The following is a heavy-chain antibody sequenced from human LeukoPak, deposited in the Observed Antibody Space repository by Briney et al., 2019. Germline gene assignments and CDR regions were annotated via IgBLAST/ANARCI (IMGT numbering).Heavy chain of an antibody. D-gene: IGHD1-1*01. CDR2: INHSGST. CDR3: ARGGRKRTVPQPVDY. J-gene: IGHJ4*02. V-gene: IGHV4-34*01. Sequence: PSETLSLTCAVYGGSFSGCYWSWIRQPPGKGLEWIGEINHSGSTNYNPSLKSRVTISVDTSKNQFSLKLSSVTAADTAVYYCARGGRKRTVPQPVDYWGQGTLVTVSS. CDR1: GGSFSGCY.